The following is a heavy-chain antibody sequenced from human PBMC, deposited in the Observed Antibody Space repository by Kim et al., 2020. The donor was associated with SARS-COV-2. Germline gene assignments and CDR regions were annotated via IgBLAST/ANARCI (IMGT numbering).Heavy chain of an antibody. J-gene: IGHJ6*02. CDR1: GFTFSRYD. V-gene: IGHV3-13*04. Sequence: GGSLRLSCAASGFTFSRYDMHWVRQAPGEGLEWISAIGTAADTFYPDSVKGRFTISRENARNSLYLQMNSLRAGDTAVYYCARAKPNRQSGWDNYYYGIDVWGQGTTVTVSS. CDR2: IGTAADT. D-gene: IGHD6-19*01. CDR3: ARAKPNRQSGWDNYYYGIDV.